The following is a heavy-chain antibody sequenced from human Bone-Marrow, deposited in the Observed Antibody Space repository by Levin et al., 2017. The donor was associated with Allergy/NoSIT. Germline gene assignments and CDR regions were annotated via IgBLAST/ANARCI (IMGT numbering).Heavy chain of an antibody. CDR3: AEAYSNGWYFEY. Sequence: GGSLRLSCVASGFTFSSYGMHWVRQAPGKGLEWVAVLSDDGSKKYYADYVKGRFTISRDNSKKSLYLQMNSLRPEDTAVYYCAEAYSNGWYFEYWGQGTLVTVSS. J-gene: IGHJ4*02. D-gene: IGHD6-19*01. CDR1: GFTFSSYG. V-gene: IGHV3-30*03. CDR2: LSDDGSKK.